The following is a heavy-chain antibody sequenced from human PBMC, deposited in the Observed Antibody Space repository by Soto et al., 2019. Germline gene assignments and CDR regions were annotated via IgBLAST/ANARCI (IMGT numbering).Heavy chain of an antibody. CDR1: GGSVNSGSYY. CDR3: ARSTTGPGIAVAGPAY. D-gene: IGHD6-19*01. J-gene: IGHJ1*01. V-gene: IGHV4-61*01. CDR2: FYYIGSI. Sequence: SETLSLTCTVSGGSVNSGSYYWSWIRQPPGKGLEWIGHFYYIGSINYNPSLKSRVIISVDTSKNQFSLQLNSVTAADAAVYYCARSTTGPGIAVAGPAYWGQGTLVTVSS.